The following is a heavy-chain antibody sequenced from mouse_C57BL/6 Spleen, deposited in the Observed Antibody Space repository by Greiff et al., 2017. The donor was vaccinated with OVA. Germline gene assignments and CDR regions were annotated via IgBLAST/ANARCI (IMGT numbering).Heavy chain of an antibody. CDR3: AMGFAY. J-gene: IGHJ3*01. Sequence: QVQLQQPGAELVMPGASVKLSCKASGYTFTSYWMHWVKQRPGQGLEWIGEIDPSDSYTNYNQKFKGKSTLTVDKSSSTAYMQLSSLTSEDSAVYYCAMGFAYWGQGTLVTVSA. V-gene: IGHV1-69*01. CDR2: IDPSDSYT. CDR1: GYTFTSYW.